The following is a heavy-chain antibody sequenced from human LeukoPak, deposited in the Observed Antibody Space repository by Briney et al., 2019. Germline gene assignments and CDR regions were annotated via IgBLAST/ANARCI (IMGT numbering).Heavy chain of an antibody. V-gene: IGHV1-8*03. CDR1: GYTFTSYG. Sequence: ASVKVSFKASGYTFTSYGISWVRQAPGQGLEWMGWMNPNSGNTGYAQKFQGRVTITRNTSISTAYMELSSLRSEDTAVYYCAREFGITGTTSSLWGQGTLVTVSS. CDR3: AREFGITGTTSSL. D-gene: IGHD1-7*01. J-gene: IGHJ4*02. CDR2: MNPNSGNT.